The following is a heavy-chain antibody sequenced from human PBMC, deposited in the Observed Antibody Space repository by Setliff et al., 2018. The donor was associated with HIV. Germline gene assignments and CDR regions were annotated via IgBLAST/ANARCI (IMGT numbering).Heavy chain of an antibody. CDR2: VYYSGST. J-gene: IGHJ3*01. D-gene: IGHD3-16*01. V-gene: IGHV4-39*02. Sequence: PSETLSLTCTVSGVSTSTSSYYWGWIRQPPGKGLDWIGYVYYSGSTYYNPSLKSRLTISVDTSKNHFSLRLSSVTAADTAVYYCARGGRSWFQNFHGAFDVWGQGTMVTVSS. CDR1: GVSTSTSSYY. CDR3: ARGGRSWFQNFHGAFDV.